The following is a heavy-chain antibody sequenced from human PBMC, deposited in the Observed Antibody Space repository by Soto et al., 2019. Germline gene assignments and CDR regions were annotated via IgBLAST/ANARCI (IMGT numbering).Heavy chain of an antibody. Sequence: PGGSLRLSCAASGFTFSSYWMHWVRQAPGKGLVWVSRINSDGSSTSYADSVKGRFTISRDNAKNTLYLQMNSLTAEDTAVYYCARAQLGTGSSSCYVPYNWFDPWGQGTLVTVSS. D-gene: IGHD6-13*01. CDR1: GFTFSSYW. CDR2: INSDGSST. J-gene: IGHJ5*02. V-gene: IGHV3-74*01. CDR3: ARAQLGTGSSSCYVPYNWFDP.